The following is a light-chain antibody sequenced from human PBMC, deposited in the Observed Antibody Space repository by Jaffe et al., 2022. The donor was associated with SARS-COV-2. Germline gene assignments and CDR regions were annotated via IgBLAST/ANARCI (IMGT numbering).Light chain of an antibody. CDR1: QSVSSSY. CDR2: GAS. J-gene: IGKJ5*01. Sequence: EIVLTQSPGTLSLSPGERATLFCRASQSVSSSYLAWYQQKPGQAPRLLIYGASSRATGIPDRFSGSGSGTDFTLTISRLEPEDFAVYYCQQYGGSPITFGQGTRLEIK. CDR3: QQYGGSPIT. V-gene: IGKV3-20*01.